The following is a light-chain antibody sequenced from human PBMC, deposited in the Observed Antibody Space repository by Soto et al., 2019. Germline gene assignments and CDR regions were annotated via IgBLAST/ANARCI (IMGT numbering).Light chain of an antibody. Sequence: DIQMTQSPSSLSASVGDTVNITCRASQSVNSYLNWYQQKPGKAPKLLIYSISNLQSGVPSRFSGSGSGPDFTLTITSLQPEDFATYSCQQIYTTPPTFXGGTKVDSK. CDR1: QSVNSY. V-gene: IGKV1-39*01. J-gene: IGKJ4*01. CDR2: SIS. CDR3: QQIYTTPPT.